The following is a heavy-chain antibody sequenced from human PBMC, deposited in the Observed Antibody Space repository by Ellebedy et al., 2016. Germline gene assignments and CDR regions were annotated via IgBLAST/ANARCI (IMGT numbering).Heavy chain of an antibody. CDR1: GYTFTSFG. V-gene: IGHV1-18*04. J-gene: IGHJ4*02. CDR2: ISAYNGES. D-gene: IGHD6-13*01. Sequence: ASVKVSCKASGYTFTSFGISWVRQAPGQGLEWMGWISAYNGESNYAQKFQGRVTMTTDRSTTTAYMEVRSLTSDDTAVYFCARTGGSSRWYEADDYWGQGTLVTVSS. CDR3: ARTGGSSRWYEADDY.